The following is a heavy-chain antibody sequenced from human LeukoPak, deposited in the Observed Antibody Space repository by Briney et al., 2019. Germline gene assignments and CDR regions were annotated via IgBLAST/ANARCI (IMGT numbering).Heavy chain of an antibody. D-gene: IGHD6-19*01. J-gene: IGHJ6*02. Sequence: VASVKVSCKVSGYTLTELSMHWVRQAPGKGLEWMGGFDPEDGETIYAQKFQGRVTMTEDTSTDTAYMELSSLRSEDTAVYYCATGKAVAGTGYYYGMDVWGQGTTVTVSS. CDR1: GYTLTELS. V-gene: IGHV1-24*01. CDR3: ATGKAVAGTGYYYGMDV. CDR2: FDPEDGET.